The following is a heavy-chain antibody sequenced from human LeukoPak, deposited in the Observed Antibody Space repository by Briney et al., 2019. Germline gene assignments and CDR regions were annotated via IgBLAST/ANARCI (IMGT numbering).Heavy chain of an antibody. J-gene: IGHJ6*02. CDR2: IWYDGSNK. Sequence: GGSLRLSCAASGFTFSSYGMHWVRQAPGKGLEWVAVIWYDGSNKYYADSVKGRFTISRDNSKNTLYLQMNSLRAEDTAVYYCAKLQTAPYGMDVWGQGTTVTVSS. CDR3: AKLQTAPYGMDV. D-gene: IGHD1-1*01. CDR1: GFTFSSYG. V-gene: IGHV3-30*02.